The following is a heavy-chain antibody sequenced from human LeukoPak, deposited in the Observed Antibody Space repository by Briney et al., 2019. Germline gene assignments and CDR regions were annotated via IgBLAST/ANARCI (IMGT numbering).Heavy chain of an antibody. CDR1: EFAFSTYW. V-gene: IGHV3-7*01. J-gene: IGHJ5*01. D-gene: IGHD2-21*02. CDR2: IKHDGGED. CDR3: ARLAYCGADCYYNWFDF. Sequence: GGSLRLSCAASEFAFSTYWMSRVRQAPGKGLEWVANIKHDGGEDYYVDSVKGRFTIFRDNANNALFLQMSSLRAEDTALYYCARLAYCGADCYYNWFDFWGQGTLVTVSS.